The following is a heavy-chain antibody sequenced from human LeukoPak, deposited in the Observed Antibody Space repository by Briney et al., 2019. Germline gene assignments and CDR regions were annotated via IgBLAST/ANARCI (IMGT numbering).Heavy chain of an antibody. Sequence: SETLSLTCTVSGGSISSYYWSWVRQPPGKGLEWIGYVYFSGSTSYSPSLTNYNPSLKSRVTISVDTSKNQFSLKLSSVTAADTAVYYCARGGTSYDSSGYYYRSIDYWGQGTLVTVSS. CDR1: GGSISSYY. V-gene: IGHV4-59*01. CDR2: VYFSGSTSYSPSLT. CDR3: ARGGTSYDSSGYYYRSIDY. J-gene: IGHJ4*02. D-gene: IGHD3-22*01.